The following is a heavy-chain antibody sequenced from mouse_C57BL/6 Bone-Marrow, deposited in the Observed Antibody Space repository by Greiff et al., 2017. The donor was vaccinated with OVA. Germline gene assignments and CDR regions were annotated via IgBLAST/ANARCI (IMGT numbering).Heavy chain of an antibody. V-gene: IGHV5-4*01. J-gene: IGHJ3*01. CDR3: EAYWFAY. CDR1: GFTFSSYA. Sequence: EVQVVESGGGLVKPGGSLKLSCAASGFTFSSYAMSWVRQTPEKRLEWVATISDGGSYTYYPDNVKGRFTISRDNAKNNLYLQMSHLKSEDTAMYYFEAYWFAYWGQGTLVTVSA. D-gene: IGHD6-5*01. CDR2: ISDGGSYT.